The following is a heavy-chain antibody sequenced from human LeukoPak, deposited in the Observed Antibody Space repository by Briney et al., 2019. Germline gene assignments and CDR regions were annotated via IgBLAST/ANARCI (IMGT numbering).Heavy chain of an antibody. V-gene: IGHV3-23*01. CDR2: ISPGGSDT. CDR3: AKRGAYESMAAFDY. Sequence: GGSLRLSCEVSGFTFNNYAMSWVRQAPGKGLEWVSAISPGGSDTYYTDSVGGRFTISRDNSKSTLYLQMSSLRAEDSAVYYCAKRGAYESMAAFDYWGQGTLVTVSS. D-gene: IGHD3-22*01. CDR1: GFTFNNYA. J-gene: IGHJ4*02.